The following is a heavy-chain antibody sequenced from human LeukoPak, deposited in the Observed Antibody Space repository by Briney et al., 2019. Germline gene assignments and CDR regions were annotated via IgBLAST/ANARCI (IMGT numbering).Heavy chain of an antibody. CDR1: GYTFTSYG. V-gene: IGHV1-18*01. CDR3: ARVRNYYDSSGYYY. D-gene: IGHD3-22*01. J-gene: IGHJ4*02. CDR2: ISAYNGNT. Sequence: ASVKVSCKASGYTFTSYGISWVRQAPGQGLEWMGWISAYNGNTNYAQKFQGRVTITTDESTSTAYMELSSLRSEDTAVYYCARVRNYYDSSGYYYWGQGTLVTVSS.